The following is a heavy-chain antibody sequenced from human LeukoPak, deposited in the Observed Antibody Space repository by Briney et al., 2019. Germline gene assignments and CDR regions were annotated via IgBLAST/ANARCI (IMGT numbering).Heavy chain of an antibody. Sequence: PGGSLRLSCAASGFTFSTYWMTWVRQAPGKGLEWVANIKQDGSEKNYVDSVKGRFTISRDNAKNSLYLQVNSLRAEDTAVYYCVRVVPGTGSLDFWGQGALVTVSS. CDR1: GFTFSTYW. V-gene: IGHV3-7*01. D-gene: IGHD1-1*01. J-gene: IGHJ4*02. CDR3: VRVVPGTGSLDF. CDR2: IKQDGSEK.